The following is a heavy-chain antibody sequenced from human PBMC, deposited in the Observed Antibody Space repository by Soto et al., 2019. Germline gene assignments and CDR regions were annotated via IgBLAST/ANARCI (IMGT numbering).Heavy chain of an antibody. D-gene: IGHD6-19*01. CDR2: ISGSGGST. CDR1: GFTFSSYA. V-gene: IGHV3-23*01. Sequence: GGSLRLSCAASGFTFSSYAMSWVRQAPGKGLEWVSAISGSGGSTYYADSVKGRFTISRDNSKNTLYLQMNSLRAEDTAVYYVAKVGIAVAGPLYYYGMDVWGQGTTVTVSS. J-gene: IGHJ6*02. CDR3: AKVGIAVAGPLYYYGMDV.